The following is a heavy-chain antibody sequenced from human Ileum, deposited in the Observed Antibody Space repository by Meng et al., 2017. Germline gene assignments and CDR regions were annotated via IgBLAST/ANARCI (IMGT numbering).Heavy chain of an antibody. CDR1: GGSFNDYY. Sequence: QLQLNQWGAGLLKPSETLSLTCAAFGGSFNDYYWSWVRQSPGKGLEWIGQIHHSGRTNYKSSLERRVTISVDTSKSQFSLKLTSVTAADTAMYYCVRGPARETHDFDYWGQGALVTVSS. CDR3: VRGPARETHDFDY. CDR2: IHHSGRT. D-gene: IGHD1-26*01. V-gene: IGHV4-34*01. J-gene: IGHJ4*02.